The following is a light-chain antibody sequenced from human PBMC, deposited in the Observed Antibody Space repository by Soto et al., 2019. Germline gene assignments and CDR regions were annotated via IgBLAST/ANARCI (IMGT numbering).Light chain of an antibody. CDR2: GAS. CDR1: QSVSSSY. CDR3: QQYGSSPPLT. V-gene: IGKV3-20*01. Sequence: EIVLTQSPGTLSLSPGERATLSCRASQSVSSSYLAWYQQKPGQAPRLLIYGASNRATGIPDRFSGSGSGTEFTLTISRLEPEDFAVYYCQQYGSSPPLTFGGGTKVEIK. J-gene: IGKJ4*01.